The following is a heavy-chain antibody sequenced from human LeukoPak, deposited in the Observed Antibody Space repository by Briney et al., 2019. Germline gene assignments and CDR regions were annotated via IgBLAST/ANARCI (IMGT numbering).Heavy chain of an antibody. V-gene: IGHV4-4*07. CDR1: GNSFGDYY. J-gene: IGHJ6*03. D-gene: IGHD6-13*01. CDR3: ARAIAAAGNLYYYYMDV. CDR2: IYTSGST. Sequence: PSETLSLTCTVSGNSFGDYYWSWIRQPAGKGLEWIGRIYTSGSTTYNPSLKSRVTISVDTSKNQFSLKLSSVTAADTAVYYCARAIAAAGNLYYYYMDVWGKGTTVTISS.